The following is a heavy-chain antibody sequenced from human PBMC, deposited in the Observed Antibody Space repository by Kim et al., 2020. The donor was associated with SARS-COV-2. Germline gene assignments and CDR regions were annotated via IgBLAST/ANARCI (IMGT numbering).Heavy chain of an antibody. CDR3: AKTADSSGYYYPDY. D-gene: IGHD3-22*01. CDR1: GFTFSSYA. Sequence: GRSLRLSCAASGFTFSSYAMSWVRQAPGKGLEWVSAISGSGGSTYYADSVKGRFTISRDNSKNTLYLQMNSLRAEDTAVYYCAKTADSSGYYYPDYWGQGTLVTVSS. CDR2: ISGSGGST. V-gene: IGHV3-23*01. J-gene: IGHJ4*02.